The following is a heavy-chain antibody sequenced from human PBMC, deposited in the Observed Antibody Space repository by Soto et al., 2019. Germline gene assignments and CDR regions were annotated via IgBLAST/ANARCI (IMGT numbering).Heavy chain of an antibody. Sequence: QVQLVQSGAEVKKPGSSVKVSCKASGGTFSSYAISWVRQAPGQGLEWMGGIISIFGTANYAQKFQGRVTITAVKSTSTDYMELSSLRSEDTAVYYCARHVPAAGYYYGMDVWGQGTTVTVPS. D-gene: IGHD2-2*01. V-gene: IGHV1-69*14. CDR1: GGTFSSYA. CDR3: ARHVPAAGYYYGMDV. CDR2: IISIFGTA. J-gene: IGHJ6*02.